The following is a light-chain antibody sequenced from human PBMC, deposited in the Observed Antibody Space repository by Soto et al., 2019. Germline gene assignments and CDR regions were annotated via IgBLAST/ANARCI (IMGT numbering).Light chain of an antibody. Sequence: EIAMTQSPATLSVSPGERATLSCRASQSVSSYLAWYQQKPGQAPRLLIYAASTRATGIPARFSGSGSGTEFTLTSSRLQYEDVAVYYCQKYKTWRTFGQGTKLEIK. J-gene: IGKJ2*01. CDR2: AAS. CDR3: QKYKTWRT. CDR1: QSVSSY. V-gene: IGKV3-15*01.